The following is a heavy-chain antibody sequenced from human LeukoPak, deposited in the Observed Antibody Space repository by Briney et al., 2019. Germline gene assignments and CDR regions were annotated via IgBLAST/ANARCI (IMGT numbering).Heavy chain of an antibody. CDR3: VREVDLASIRDY. Sequence: SQTLSLTCAISGDSVSSNSVTWNWISRSPSRGLECLGRTYYRSKWYLQYALSFKSRMTINPDTFKNQFSLQLNSVAPEETAVYYCVREVDLASIRDYWGQGILVTVSS. CDR2: TYYRSKWYL. J-gene: IGHJ4*02. V-gene: IGHV6-1*01. D-gene: IGHD6-19*01. CDR1: GDSVSSNSVT.